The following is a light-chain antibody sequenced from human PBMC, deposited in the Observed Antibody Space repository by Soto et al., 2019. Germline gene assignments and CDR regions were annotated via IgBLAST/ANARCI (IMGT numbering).Light chain of an antibody. CDR3: CSYGGSFYV. J-gene: IGLJ1*01. CDR2: DVN. CDR1: SSDVGGYNY. Sequence: QSALTQPHSVSGSPGQSVAISCSGTSSDVGGYNYVSRYQQHPGKAPKLIIFDVNKRPSGVPDRFSGSKSGSTASLTISGLQAEDEADYYCCSYGGSFYVVGTGTKLTVL. V-gene: IGLV2-11*01.